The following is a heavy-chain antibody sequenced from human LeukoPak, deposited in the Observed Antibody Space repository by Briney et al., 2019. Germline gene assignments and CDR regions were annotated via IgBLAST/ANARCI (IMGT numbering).Heavy chain of an antibody. CDR1: GFTFSNYW. J-gene: IGHJ2*01. CDR3: AREQVSMIVVRTTNWFFDL. Sequence: GGSLRLSCAASGFTFSNYWMSWVRQAPGKGLEWLANINQDGSEIYYVDSVKGRFTISRDNGKNSLYLQINSLRADDTAVYYCAREQVSMIVVRTTNWFFDLWGRGTLVTVSS. V-gene: IGHV3-7*01. D-gene: IGHD3-22*01. CDR2: INQDGSEI.